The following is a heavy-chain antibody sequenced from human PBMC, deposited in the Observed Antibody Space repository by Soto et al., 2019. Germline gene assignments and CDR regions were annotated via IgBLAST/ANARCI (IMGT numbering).Heavy chain of an antibody. CDR2: ISGSGRDT. J-gene: IGHJ4*01. Sequence: GGALRLSCEVSGFTFSNYAMSWVRKAQGKGLEWVSGISGSGRDTYYANSAKGRLTISRDNAKNTLFLQMNSLRAEDAASYYCAKERLEEVGTFFEFWGHGILVTVSS. D-gene: IGHD6-13*01. CDR3: AKERLEEVGTFFEF. V-gene: IGHV3-23*01. CDR1: GFTFSNYA.